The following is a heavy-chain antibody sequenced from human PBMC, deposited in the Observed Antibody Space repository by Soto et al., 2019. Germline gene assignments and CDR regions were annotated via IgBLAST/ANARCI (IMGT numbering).Heavy chain of an antibody. V-gene: IGHV4-61*01. D-gene: IGHD6-19*01. CDR3: ARVNSGRNWFDP. CDR1: GDSVSSASFY. Sequence: PSETLSLTCTVSGDSVSSASFYWIWILQAPGKGLYWIGFIYCSWSTNYNPSLKSLVTISLYTSKNQFSLNLSSVTPADTAVYYCARVNSGRNWFDPWGQGTLVTVAS. CDR2: IYCSWST. J-gene: IGHJ5*02.